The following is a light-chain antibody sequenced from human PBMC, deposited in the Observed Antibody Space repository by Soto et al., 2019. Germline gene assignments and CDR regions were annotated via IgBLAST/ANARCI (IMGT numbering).Light chain of an antibody. CDR1: QGVNTN. J-gene: IGKJ1*01. Sequence: EIVMTQSPATLSVSPGEKTTLSCRAIQGVNTNLAWYQQQPGQAPRLLIYGASTRATGIPARFSGSGSGTEFTLTISGLQSEDFAVYYCQQYNNWPRTFGQGTKVDIK. V-gene: IGKV3-15*01. CDR3: QQYNNWPRT. CDR2: GAS.